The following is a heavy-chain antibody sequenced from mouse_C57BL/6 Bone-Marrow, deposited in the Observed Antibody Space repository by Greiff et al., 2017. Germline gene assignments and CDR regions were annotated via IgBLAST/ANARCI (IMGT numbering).Heavy chain of an antibody. CDR1: GYTFTSYG. V-gene: IGHV1-81*01. CDR2: IYPRSGNT. Sequence: LVESGAELARPGASVKLSCKASGYTFTSYGISWVKQRTGQGLEWIGEIYPRSGNTYYNEKFKGKATLTADKSSSTAYMELRSLTSEDSAVYFCARGATVVGRYFDVWGTGTTVTGSS. CDR3: ARGATVVGRYFDV. J-gene: IGHJ1*03. D-gene: IGHD1-1*01.